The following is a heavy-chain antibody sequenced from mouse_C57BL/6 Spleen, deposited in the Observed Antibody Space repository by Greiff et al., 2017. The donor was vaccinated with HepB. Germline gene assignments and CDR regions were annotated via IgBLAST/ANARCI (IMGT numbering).Heavy chain of an antibody. CDR2: IYPGDGDT. Sequence: QVQLKQSGAELVKPGASVKISCKASGYAFSSYWMNWVKQRPGKGLEWIGQIYPGDGDTNYNGKFKGKATLTADKSSSTAYMQLSSLTSEDSAVYFCARGPVRYAMDYWGQGTSDTVSS. CDR1: GYAFSSYW. J-gene: IGHJ4*01. CDR3: ARGPVRYAMDY. V-gene: IGHV1-80*01.